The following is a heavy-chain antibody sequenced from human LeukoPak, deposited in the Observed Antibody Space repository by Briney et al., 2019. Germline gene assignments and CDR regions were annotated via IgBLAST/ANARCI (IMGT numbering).Heavy chain of an antibody. Sequence: ASVKVSCKASGYTFTGYYMHWVPRAPGQGLVWMGWINPNSGGTNYAQNFQGRDSMNRDTSSSAAYRELTRRTSDDTAGYYCAREYDFWSGGLIYYWGQGTLVTVSS. D-gene: IGHD3-3*01. CDR1: GYTFTGYY. CDR3: AREYDFWSGGLIYY. J-gene: IGHJ4*02. CDR2: INPNSGGT. V-gene: IGHV1-2*02.